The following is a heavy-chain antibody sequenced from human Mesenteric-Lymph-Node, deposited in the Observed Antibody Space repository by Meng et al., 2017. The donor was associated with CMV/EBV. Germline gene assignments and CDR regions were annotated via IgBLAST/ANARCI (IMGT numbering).Heavy chain of an antibody. J-gene: IGHJ6*02. CDR3: ARDGSANFWSGIGVYGMDV. V-gene: IGHV1-2*02. Sequence: ASVKVSCKTSGYTFIGNNIHWVRQAPGQGLEWLGWINSKNGDTKYARKFQGRVTMTRDTSISTAYMELSRLRSDDTAVYYCARDGSANFWSGIGVYGMDVWGQGTTVTRLL. CDR2: INSKNGDT. D-gene: IGHD3-3*01. CDR1: GYTFIGNN.